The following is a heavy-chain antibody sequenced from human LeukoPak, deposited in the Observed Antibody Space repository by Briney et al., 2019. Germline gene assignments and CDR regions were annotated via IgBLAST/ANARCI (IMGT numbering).Heavy chain of an antibody. D-gene: IGHD2-2*01. CDR1: GDSIRSYY. J-gene: IGHJ4*02. CDR2: IYNSGST. Sequence: AETLSLTCSVWGDSIRSYYGRWIRQPAGKGLEGIGRIYNSGSTNYNPSLKTRVTMSVDTSKTQFSLRLSSVTAADTAVYYCAREETYCSRTSCYDSFLDYWGQGTLVTVSS. V-gene: IGHV4-4*07. CDR3: AREETYCSRTSCYDSFLDY.